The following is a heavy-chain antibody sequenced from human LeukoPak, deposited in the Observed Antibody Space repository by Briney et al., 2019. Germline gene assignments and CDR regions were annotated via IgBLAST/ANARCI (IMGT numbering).Heavy chain of an antibody. CDR3: ASSWVRPPPPFL. CDR1: GGSFSGYY. J-gene: IGHJ4*02. V-gene: IGHV4-34*01. Sequence: SETLSLTCAVYGGSFSGYYWSWIRQPPGKRLEWIGEIHHGGSTNYNPSLKSRVTISVDTSKNQFSLELNSVTAADTAVYYCASSWVRPPPPFLWGQGTLVTVSS. D-gene: IGHD1-26*01. CDR2: IHHGGST.